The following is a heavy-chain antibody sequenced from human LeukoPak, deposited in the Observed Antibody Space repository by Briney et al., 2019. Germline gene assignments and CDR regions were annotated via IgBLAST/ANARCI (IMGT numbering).Heavy chain of an antibody. CDR2: IYYSGNT. CDR3: ARPGIVGATVYYFDS. D-gene: IGHD1-26*01. Sequence: PSETLSLTCTVSGGSISSSSYYWGWIRQPPGKGLEWIGSIYYSGNTYYNPSLKSRVTISVDTSKNQFSLKLSSVTAADTAVYYCARPGIVGATVYYFDSWGQGTLVTVPS. J-gene: IGHJ4*02. CDR1: GGSISSSSYY. V-gene: IGHV4-39*01.